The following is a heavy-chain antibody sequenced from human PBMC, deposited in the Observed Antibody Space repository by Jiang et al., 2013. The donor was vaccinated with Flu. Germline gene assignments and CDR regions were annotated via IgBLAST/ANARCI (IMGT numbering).Heavy chain of an antibody. Sequence: VSGGSISSYYWSWIRQPPGKGLEWIGYIYYSGSTNYNPSLKSRVTISVDTSKNQFSLKLSSVTAADTAVYYCARVSGGNGDPSFDLWGRGTLVTVSS. CDR3: ARVSGGNGDPSFDL. CDR1: GGSISSYY. J-gene: IGHJ2*01. V-gene: IGHV4-59*01. D-gene: IGHD4-17*01. CDR2: IYYSGST.